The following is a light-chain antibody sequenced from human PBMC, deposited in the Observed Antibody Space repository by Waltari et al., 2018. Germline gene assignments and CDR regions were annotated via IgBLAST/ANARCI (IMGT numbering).Light chain of an antibody. CDR3: QQSYSTTPFS. CDR2: AAS. Sequence: DIQMTQSPSSLSASVGDRVTITCRASQSIADYLNWYQQKPGKAPKLLIYAASNLHGGVPPRFSGSGSGTDFTLTINTLQPEDFATYYCQQSYSTTPFSFGPGTKVDIK. CDR1: QSIADY. V-gene: IGKV1-39*01. J-gene: IGKJ3*01.